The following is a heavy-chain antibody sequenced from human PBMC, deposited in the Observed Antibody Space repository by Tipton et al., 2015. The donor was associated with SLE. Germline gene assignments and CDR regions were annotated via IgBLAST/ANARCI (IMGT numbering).Heavy chain of an antibody. D-gene: IGHD7-27*01. V-gene: IGHV3-7*01. J-gene: IGHJ4*01. CDR2: IKQDGSGR. CDR1: GGSISSYY. CDR3: ARGPWGGDF. Sequence: LSLTCTVSGGSISSYYWSWIRQPPGKGLEWIANIKQDGSGRYYVDSVKGRFTISRDNPMNSLYLQMNSLRAEDTAVYYCARGPWGGDFWGQGTLVTVSS.